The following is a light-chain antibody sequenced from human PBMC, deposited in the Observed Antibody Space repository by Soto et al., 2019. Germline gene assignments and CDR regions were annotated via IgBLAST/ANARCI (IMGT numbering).Light chain of an antibody. V-gene: IGKV3-15*01. Sequence: EIVMTQSPATLSVSPGERVTLSCRASQSVSRFLAWYQQRPGQAPRLLIYDTSTRATGVPARFSGSGSGTEFSLTISSLQSEDFAVYYCQQFGSSPRTFGQGTKVEI. CDR2: DTS. CDR1: QSVSRF. CDR3: QQFGSSPRT. J-gene: IGKJ1*01.